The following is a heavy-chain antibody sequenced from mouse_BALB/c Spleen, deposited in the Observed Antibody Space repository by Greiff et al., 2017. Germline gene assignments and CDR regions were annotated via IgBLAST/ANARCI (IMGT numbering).Heavy chain of an antibody. CDR3: ARSLSYYGNRYYFDY. D-gene: IGHD2-10*01. CDR1: GFTFSSYT. V-gene: IGHV5-9*03. J-gene: IGHJ2*01. Sequence: EVKLMESGGGLVKPGGSLKLSCAASGFTFSSYTMSWVRQTPEKRLEWVATISSGGGNTYYPDSVKGRFTISRDNAKNNLYLQMSSLRSEDTALYYCARSLSYYGNRYYFDYWGQGTTLTVSS. CDR2: ISSGGGNT.